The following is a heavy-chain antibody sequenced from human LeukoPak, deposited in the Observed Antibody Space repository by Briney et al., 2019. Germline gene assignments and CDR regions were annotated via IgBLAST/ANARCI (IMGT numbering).Heavy chain of an antibody. D-gene: IGHD6-19*01. Sequence: ASVKVSCKASGYTFTSYGISWVRQAPGQGLEWMGWISAYNGNTNYAQKLQGRVTMTTDTSTSTAYMELRSLRSDDTAVYYCARDLLYSSGWYSSFDYWGQGTLVTVSS. J-gene: IGHJ4*02. V-gene: IGHV1-18*01. CDR1: GYTFTSYG. CDR3: ARDLLYSSGWYSSFDY. CDR2: ISAYNGNT.